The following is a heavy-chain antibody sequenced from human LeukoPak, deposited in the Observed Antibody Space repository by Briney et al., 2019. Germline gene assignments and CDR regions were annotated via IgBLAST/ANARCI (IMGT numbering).Heavy chain of an antibody. Sequence: PGGSLRLSCAASGFTFSSYAMSWVRQAPGKGLEWVSAISGSGGSTYYADSVKGRFTISRDNSKNTLYLQMNSLRAEDTAVYYCAKPLSQYCSSTSCDYYFDYWGQGTLVTVSS. CDR3: AKPLSQYCSSTSCDYYFDY. V-gene: IGHV3-23*01. CDR1: GFTFSSYA. D-gene: IGHD2-2*01. J-gene: IGHJ4*02. CDR2: ISGSGGST.